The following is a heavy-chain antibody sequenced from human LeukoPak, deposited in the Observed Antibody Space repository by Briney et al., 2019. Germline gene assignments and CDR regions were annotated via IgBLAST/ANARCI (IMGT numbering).Heavy chain of an antibody. J-gene: IGHJ4*02. CDR2: INPSGGST. D-gene: IGHD6-19*01. CDR1: GYTFTSYY. V-gene: IGHV1-46*01. Sequence: ASVKVSCKASGYTFTSYYMHWVRQAPGQGLEWMGIINPSGGSTSYAQKFQGRVTMTRDTSTSTVYMELSSLRSEDTAVYYCAKDLSGQWLVGRYYFDYWGQGTLVTVSS. CDR3: AKDLSGQWLVGRYYFDY.